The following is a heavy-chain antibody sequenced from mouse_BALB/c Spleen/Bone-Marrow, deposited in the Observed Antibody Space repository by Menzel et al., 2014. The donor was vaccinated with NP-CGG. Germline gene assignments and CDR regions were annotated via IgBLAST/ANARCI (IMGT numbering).Heavy chain of an antibody. D-gene: IGHD2-1*01. V-gene: IGHV1-7*01. Sequence: VKLMESGAELAKPGAPVRMSCKTSGYTFTSYWMHWVKQRPGQGLEWFGYIDPSTGYTEFNQKFKDRATLTADKSSSTAYMQLSSLTSEDSAVYYCARSYGNYVDYWGQGTTLTVSS. J-gene: IGHJ2*01. CDR1: GYTFTSYW. CDR2: IDPSTGYT. CDR3: ARSYGNYVDY.